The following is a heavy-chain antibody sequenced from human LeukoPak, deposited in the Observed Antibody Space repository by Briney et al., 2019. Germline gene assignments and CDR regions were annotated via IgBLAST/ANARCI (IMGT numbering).Heavy chain of an antibody. CDR1: GCTFSVCA. CDR3: VRGVGIYDSSGYFDY. CDR2: ISHDGRNK. J-gene: IGHJ4*02. V-gene: IGHV3-30*04. Sequence: GGSLRLSCAASGCTFSVCAMHWVRRAPGKGLEWVTNISHDGRNKRYADSVKGRFTISRDNSMNTLYLQMNSLRAEDTAVYYCVRGVGIYDSSGYFDYWGQGNLVTVSS. D-gene: IGHD3-22*01.